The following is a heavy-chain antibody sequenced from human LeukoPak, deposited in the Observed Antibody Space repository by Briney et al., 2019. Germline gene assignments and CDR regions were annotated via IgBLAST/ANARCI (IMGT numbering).Heavy chain of an antibody. CDR1: GGSISSGDYY. Sequence: SETLSLTCTVSGGSISSGDYYWSWIRQPPGKGLEWIGYIYYSGSTYYNPSLKSRVTISVDTSKNQFSLKLSSVTAADTAVYYCARDPVTMVRGPWSGPGYYGMDVWGQGTTVTVSS. CDR3: ARDPVTMVRGPWSGPGYYGMDV. CDR2: IYYSGST. V-gene: IGHV4-30-4*01. D-gene: IGHD3-10*01. J-gene: IGHJ6*02.